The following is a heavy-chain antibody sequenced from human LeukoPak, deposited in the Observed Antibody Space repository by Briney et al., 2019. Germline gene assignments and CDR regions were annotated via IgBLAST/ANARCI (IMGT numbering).Heavy chain of an antibody. D-gene: IGHD3-3*01. V-gene: IGHV4-59*01. CDR3: ARTAVDFWSGYSYYYYYGMDV. Sequence: SETLSLTCTVSGGSISSYYWSWIRQPPGKGLEWIGYIYYSGSINYNPSLKSRVTISVDTSKNQFSLKLSSVTAADTAVYYCARTAVDFWSGYSYYYYYGMDVWGQGTTVTVSS. CDR1: GGSISSYY. J-gene: IGHJ6*02. CDR2: IYYSGSI.